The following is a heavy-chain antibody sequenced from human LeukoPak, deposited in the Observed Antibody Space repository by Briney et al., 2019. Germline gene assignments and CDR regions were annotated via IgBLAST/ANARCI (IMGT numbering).Heavy chain of an antibody. J-gene: IGHJ5*02. CDR3: ARSIQLWAYNWFDP. V-gene: IGHV5-51*01. D-gene: IGHD5-18*01. CDR1: GYSFTSYW. CDR2: IYPGDSDT. Sequence: PGESLKISCKGSGYSFTSYWIGWVRQMPGKGLEWMGIIYPGDSDTRYSPSFQGQVTISADKSISTSYLQWSSPKASDTAMYYCARSIQLWAYNWFDPWGQGTLVSVSS.